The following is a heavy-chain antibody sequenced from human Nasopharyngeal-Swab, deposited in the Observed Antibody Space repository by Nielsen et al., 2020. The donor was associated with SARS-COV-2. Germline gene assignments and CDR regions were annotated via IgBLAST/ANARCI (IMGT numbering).Heavy chain of an antibody. CDR2: IKEDGGEK. J-gene: IGHJ6*01. Sequence: GESLKISCAASGFTFSNFWMSWVRQAPGKGLEWVANIKEDGGEKSYVDSVKGRFTISRDNVKNSLYLQMNSLRAEDTAVYYCASPNPDFSHHKAYYGMDVWGQGTTVTVSS. V-gene: IGHV3-7*01. CDR3: ASPNPDFSHHKAYYGMDV. CDR1: GFTFSNFW. D-gene: IGHD3-3*01.